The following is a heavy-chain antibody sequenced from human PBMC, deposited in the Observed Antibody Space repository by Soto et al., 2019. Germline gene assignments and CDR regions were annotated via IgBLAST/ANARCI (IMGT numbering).Heavy chain of an antibody. V-gene: IGHV2-5*02. CDR3: AHRPSYCSGGSCYSGFDY. CDR1: GFSLSTSGVG. Sequence: QITLKESGPTLVKPTQTLTLTCTFSGFSLSTSGVGVGWLRQPPGKALEWLALIYWDDDKRYSPSLKSRLTTTKDTSKYQVVLTMTNMDPVDTATYYCAHRPSYCSGGSCYSGFDYWGQGTLVTVSS. D-gene: IGHD2-15*01. CDR2: IYWDDDK. J-gene: IGHJ4*02.